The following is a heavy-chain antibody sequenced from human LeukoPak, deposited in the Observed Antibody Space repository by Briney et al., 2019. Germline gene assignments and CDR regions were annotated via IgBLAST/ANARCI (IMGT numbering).Heavy chain of an antibody. CDR1: GYHFASYW. V-gene: IGHV5-51*01. Sequence: GESLKISCKGSGYHFASYWIAWVRQMPGKGLEWLGTIYPGDSDIRYSPSFQGQVTISAAKSVTTACLQWSSLKASDTAMYYCARHDSGGFLYFDHWGQGTLVSVSS. CDR2: IYPGDSDI. CDR3: ARHDSGGFLYFDH. J-gene: IGHJ1*01. D-gene: IGHD3-22*01.